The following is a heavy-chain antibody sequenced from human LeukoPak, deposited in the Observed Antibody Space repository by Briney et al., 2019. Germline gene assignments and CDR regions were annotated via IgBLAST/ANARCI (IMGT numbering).Heavy chain of an antibody. Sequence: TGGALRLSCAASGFTFSSYDMSWVRQAPGKGLEWVSAISGSGGSTYYADSVKGRFTISRDNSKNTLYLQMNSLRVEDTAVYYCARDIAARRLDYWGQGTLVTVSS. D-gene: IGHD6-6*01. J-gene: IGHJ4*02. V-gene: IGHV3-23*01. CDR2: ISGSGGST. CDR3: ARDIAARRLDY. CDR1: GFTFSSYD.